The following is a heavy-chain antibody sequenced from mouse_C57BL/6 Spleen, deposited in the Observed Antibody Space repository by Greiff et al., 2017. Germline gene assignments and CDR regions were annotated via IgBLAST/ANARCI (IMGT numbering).Heavy chain of an antibody. D-gene: IGHD2-3*01. CDR1: GYTFTDYN. CDR3: ARGGWLLRYFDV. V-gene: IGHV1-18*01. CDR2: INPNNGGT. J-gene: IGHJ1*03. Sequence: EVKLQESGPELVKPGASVKIPCKASGYTFTDYNMDWVKQSHGKSLEWIGDINPNNGGTIYNQKFKGKATLTVDKSSSTAYMELRSLTSEDTAVYYCARGGWLLRYFDVWGTGTTVTVSS.